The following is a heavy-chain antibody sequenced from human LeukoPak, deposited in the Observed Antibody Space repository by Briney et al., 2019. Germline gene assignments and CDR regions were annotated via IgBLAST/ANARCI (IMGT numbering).Heavy chain of an antibody. CDR3: AKDDGRPDTFGGVIVDY. CDR2: IWYDGSNK. V-gene: IGHV3-30*02. CDR1: GFTFRNYG. J-gene: IGHJ4*02. D-gene: IGHD3-16*02. Sequence: QAGGSLRLSCAASGFTFRNYGMHWVRQAPGKGLEWVAVIWYDGSNKYYADSVKGRFTISRDNSKNTLYLQMNSLRAEDTAVYYCAKDDGRPDTFGGVIVDYWGQGTLVTVSS.